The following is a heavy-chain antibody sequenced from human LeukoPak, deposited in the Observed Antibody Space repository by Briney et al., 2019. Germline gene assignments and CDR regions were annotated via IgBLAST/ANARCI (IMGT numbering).Heavy chain of an antibody. Sequence: PSETLSLTCAVYGGSFSGYYWSWIRQPPGKGLEWIGEINHSGSTNYNPSLKSRVTISVDTSKNQIPLKLSSVTAADTAVYYCATLRFLEWLSPYFDYWGQGTLVTVSS. V-gene: IGHV4-34*01. J-gene: IGHJ4*02. CDR1: GGSFSGYY. D-gene: IGHD3-3*01. CDR2: INHSGST. CDR3: ATLRFLEWLSPYFDY.